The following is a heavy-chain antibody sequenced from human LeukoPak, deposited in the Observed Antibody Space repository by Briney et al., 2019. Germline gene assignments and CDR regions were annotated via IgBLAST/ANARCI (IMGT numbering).Heavy chain of an antibody. Sequence: GGSLRLSCAASGFTFSSYAMSWVRQAPGKGLEWVSTISAGGGSTYYADSVKGRFIISRDNSKNTLYLQMNSLRAEDTAIYYCAKVLELRLNYYYGMDVWGQGTTVTVSS. V-gene: IGHV3-23*01. J-gene: IGHJ6*02. CDR3: AKVLELRLNYYYGMDV. CDR1: GFTFSSYA. D-gene: IGHD1-7*01. CDR2: ISAGGGST.